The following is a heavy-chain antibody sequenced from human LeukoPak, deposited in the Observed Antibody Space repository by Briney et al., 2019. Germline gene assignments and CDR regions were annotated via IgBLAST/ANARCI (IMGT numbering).Heavy chain of an antibody. J-gene: IGHJ4*02. Sequence: SETLSLTCTVSGGSISSYYWSWIRQPAGKGLEWIGRIYTSGSTNYSPSLKSRVTMSVDTSKNQFSLKLISVTAADTAVYYCARRGVTPFFDYWGQGTLVTVSS. D-gene: IGHD2-21*02. CDR3: ARRGVTPFFDY. CDR2: IYTSGST. CDR1: GGSISSYY. V-gene: IGHV4-4*07.